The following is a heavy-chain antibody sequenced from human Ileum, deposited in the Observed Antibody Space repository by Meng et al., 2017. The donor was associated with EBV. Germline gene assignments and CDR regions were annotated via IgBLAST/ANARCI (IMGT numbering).Heavy chain of an antibody. CDR2: MYDSDSGKA. Sequence: LLQTAPHSGHSSGPLPSPSSVSGASVSSGGYHWSWIRQSPGKGLEWIGCMYDSDSGKAKYNPSLNSRVIISLDTSKNHFVLKLTSVTAADTAVYYCAYYTAGRGGVGSWGQGTLVTVSS. CDR1: GASVSSGGYH. V-gene: IGHV4-61*03. J-gene: IGHJ4*02. CDR3: AYYTAGRGGVGS. D-gene: IGHD2-8*02.